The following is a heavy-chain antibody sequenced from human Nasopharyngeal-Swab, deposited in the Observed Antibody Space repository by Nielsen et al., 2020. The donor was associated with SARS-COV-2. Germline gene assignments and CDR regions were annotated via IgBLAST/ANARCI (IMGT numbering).Heavy chain of an antibody. J-gene: IGHJ6*02. CDR1: GFTFDDYA. Sequence: GGSLRLSCAASGFTFDDYAMHWVRQAPGKGLEWVSGISWNSGSIGYSDSVTGRFTISIDNAKNSLYLQMNSLRAEDTALYYCAKTPTNYGMDVWGQGTTVTVSS. CDR3: AKTPTNYGMDV. V-gene: IGHV3-9*01. CDR2: ISWNSGSI.